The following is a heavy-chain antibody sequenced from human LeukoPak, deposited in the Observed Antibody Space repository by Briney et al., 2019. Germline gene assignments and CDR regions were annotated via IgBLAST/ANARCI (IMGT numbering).Heavy chain of an antibody. CDR2: IYSSGST. CDR3: ASGRYGSVYYFDY. CDR1: GGSISSYY. D-gene: IGHD3-10*01. J-gene: IGHJ4*02. V-gene: IGHV4-59*08. Sequence: SETLSLTCSVSGGSISSYYWGWIRQSPGKGLEWIGYIYSSGSTSYSPSLKSRVTISVDTSKNQFSLKLSSVTAADTAVYYCASGRYGSVYYFDYWGQGTLVTVSS.